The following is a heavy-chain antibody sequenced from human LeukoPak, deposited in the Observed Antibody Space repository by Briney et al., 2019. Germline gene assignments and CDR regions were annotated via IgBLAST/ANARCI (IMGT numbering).Heavy chain of an antibody. D-gene: IGHD3-10*02. J-gene: IGHJ6*03. CDR3: ARGDLVRGVIRYYYYYMDV. CDR1: GFTFSSYE. Sequence: GGSLRLSCAASGFTFSSYEMNWVRQAPGKGLEWVSYISSSGSTIYYADSVKGRFTISRDNAKNSLYLQMNSLRAEDTAVYYCARGDLVRGVIRYYYYYMDVWGKGTTVTISS. CDR2: ISSSGSTI. V-gene: IGHV3-48*03.